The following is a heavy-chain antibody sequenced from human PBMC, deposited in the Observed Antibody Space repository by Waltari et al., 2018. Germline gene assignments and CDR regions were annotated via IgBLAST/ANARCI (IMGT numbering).Heavy chain of an antibody. V-gene: IGHV3-23*04. Sequence: EVQLVESGGGSVQLGGSLKLPCAASGFTFSLHALTWVRQAPGKGLEWLSFISASGGTTYYSDSVKGRFTISRDNSKNTLDLQMNSLRVEDTAVYYCAKDRILGIDYWGQGTLVTVSS. J-gene: IGHJ4*02. D-gene: IGHD1-26*01. CDR2: ISASGGTT. CDR3: AKDRILGIDY. CDR1: GFTFSLHA.